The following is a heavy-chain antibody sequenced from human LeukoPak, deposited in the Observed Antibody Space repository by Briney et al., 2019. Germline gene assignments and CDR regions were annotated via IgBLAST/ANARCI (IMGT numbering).Heavy chain of an antibody. V-gene: IGHV4-39*07. CDR3: AKGAGGFSYYNWFDP. CDR2: IYYSGTT. Sequence: SETLSPTCTVSGGSISSSPYYWGWIRQPPGKGLEWIGSIYYSGTTHYNPSLESRVTISVDTSKNQFSLKLASVTAADTAIYYCAKGAGGFSYYNWFDPWGQGTLVIVSS. D-gene: IGHD5-18*01. CDR1: GGSISSSPYY. J-gene: IGHJ5*02.